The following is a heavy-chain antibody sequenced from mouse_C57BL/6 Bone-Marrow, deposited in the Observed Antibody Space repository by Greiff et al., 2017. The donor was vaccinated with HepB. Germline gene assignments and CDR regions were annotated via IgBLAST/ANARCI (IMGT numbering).Heavy chain of an antibody. J-gene: IGHJ3*01. V-gene: IGHV1-82*01. CDR3: AHYGSSPFDY. CDR2: IYPGDGDT. D-gene: IGHD1-1*01. Sequence: QVQLQQSGPELVKPGASVKISCKASGYAFSSSWMNWVKQRPGKGLEWIGRIYPGDGDTNYNGKFKGKATLTADKSSSTAYMQRSSLTSEDSAVYYCAHYGSSPFDYWGQGTLVTVAA. CDR1: GYAFSSSW.